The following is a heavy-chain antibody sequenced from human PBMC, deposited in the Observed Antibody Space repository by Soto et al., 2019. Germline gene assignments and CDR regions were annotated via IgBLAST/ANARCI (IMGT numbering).Heavy chain of an antibody. CDR1: GGSISSYY. D-gene: IGHD3-3*01. CDR2: IYTSGST. CDR3: ARGRAWDFWNWGGSCAFDI. J-gene: IGHJ3*02. V-gene: IGHV4-4*07. Sequence: QVQLQESGPGLVKPSETLSLTCTVSGGSISSYYWSWIRQPAGKGLEWIGRIYTSGSTNYNPSLKSRVTMSVDTSKNQFSLKLSSVTAADTAVYYCARGRAWDFWNWGGSCAFDIWGQGTMVTVSS.